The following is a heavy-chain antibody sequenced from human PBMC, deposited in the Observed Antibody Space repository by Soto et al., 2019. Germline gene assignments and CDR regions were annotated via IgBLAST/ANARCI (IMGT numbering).Heavy chain of an antibody. CDR3: ARGGDSGYADYYFDY. J-gene: IGHJ4*02. CDR2: IYSGGST. Sequence: EVQLVESGGGLVQPGGSVRLSCAASGFTVSSNYMSWVRQARGKGLEWVSVIYSGGSTYYADSVKGRFTISRHNSKNTLYLQMNSLRAEDTAVYYCARGGDSGYADYYFDYWGQGTLVTVSS. V-gene: IGHV3-53*04. D-gene: IGHD5-12*01. CDR1: GFTVSSNY.